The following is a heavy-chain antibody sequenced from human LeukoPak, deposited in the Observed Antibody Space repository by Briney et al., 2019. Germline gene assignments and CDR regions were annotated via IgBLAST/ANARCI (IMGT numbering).Heavy chain of an antibody. CDR2: INPSGGST. CDR1: GYTFTSYY. V-gene: IGHV1-46*01. Sequence: GASVKVSCKASGYTFTSYYMHWVRQAPGEGLEWMGIINPSGGSTSYAQKFQGRVTMTRDMSTSTVYMELSSLRSEDTAVYYCARDSDSGRLDYWGQGTLVTVSS. D-gene: IGHD1-26*01. J-gene: IGHJ4*02. CDR3: ARDSDSGRLDY.